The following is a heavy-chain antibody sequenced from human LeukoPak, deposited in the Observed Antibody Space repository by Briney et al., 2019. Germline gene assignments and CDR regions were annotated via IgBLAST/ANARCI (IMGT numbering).Heavy chain of an antibody. CDR1: GGSFSGYY. D-gene: IGHD3-10*01. CDR2: INHSGST. CDR3: ARDPNGSGSLLDY. J-gene: IGHJ4*02. V-gene: IGHV4-34*01. Sequence: TLSLTCAVYGGSFSGYYWSWIRQPPGKGLEWIGEINHSGSTNYNPSLKSRVTISVDTSKNQFSLRLNSVTAADTAVYFCARDPNGSGSLLDYWGQGTLVTVSS.